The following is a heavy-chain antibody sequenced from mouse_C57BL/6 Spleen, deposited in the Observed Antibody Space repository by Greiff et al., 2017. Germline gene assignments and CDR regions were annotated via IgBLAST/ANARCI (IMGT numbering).Heavy chain of an antibody. CDR2: INPSSGYT. CDR3: ARSGWDFYCAMDY. CDR1: GYTFTSYW. D-gene: IGHD3-1*01. J-gene: IGHJ4*01. V-gene: IGHV1-7*01. Sequence: VQLVEPGAELAKPGASVKLSCKASGYTFTSYWMHWVKQRPGPGLEWIGYINPSSGYTKYNQKFKNKATLTADKSSSTAYMQLSSLSYEDSAVYYGARSGWDFYCAMDYWGQGTSVTVSS.